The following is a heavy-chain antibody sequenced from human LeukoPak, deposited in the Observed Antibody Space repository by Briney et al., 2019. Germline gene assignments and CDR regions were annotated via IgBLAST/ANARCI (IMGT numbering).Heavy chain of an antibody. J-gene: IGHJ5*02. CDR1: GDSVSNTGAS. Sequence: SQTLSLTCAISGDSVSNTGASWNWIRQSPSRGLEWLGRTYYRTKWYFDYGVSVKSRATINPDTSQNQLSLQLNSVTPEDTAVYYCARGGAGWSVSVFDPWGQGTLVTVSS. V-gene: IGHV6-1*01. D-gene: IGHD6-19*01. CDR3: ARGGAGWSVSVFDP. CDR2: TYYRTKWYF.